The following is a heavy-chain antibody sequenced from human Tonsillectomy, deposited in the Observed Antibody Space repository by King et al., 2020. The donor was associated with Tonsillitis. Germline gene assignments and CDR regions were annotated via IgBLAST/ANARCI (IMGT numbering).Heavy chain of an antibody. CDR1: GFICRNYW. D-gene: IGHD3-10*01. V-gene: IGHV3-7*03. CDR3: GRDLNVCASGICYDAFDI. J-gene: IGHJ3*02. CDR2: IRHDGTQK. Sequence: VQLVESGGALVQPGGSLRLSCAASGFICRNYWMTWVRQAPGKGLEWWANIRHDGTQKNFVYSVQGRFTISRDNAKNSLHLEMNSLRAEDTAVYYCGRDLNVCASGICYDAFDIGGQGTKVTVS.